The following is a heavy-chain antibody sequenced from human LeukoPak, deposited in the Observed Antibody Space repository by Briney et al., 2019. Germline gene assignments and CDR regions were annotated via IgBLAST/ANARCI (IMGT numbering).Heavy chain of an antibody. J-gene: IGHJ4*02. V-gene: IGHV3-23*01. CDR1: GFTFSNAS. Sequence: GGSLRLSCAASGFTFSNASMSWVRQAPGKGLEWVSAISGSGGSTYYADSVKGRFTISRDNSKNTLYLQMNSLRAEDTAVYYCAKGYCSGGSCYSRTFDYWGQGTLVTVSS. D-gene: IGHD2-15*01. CDR3: AKGYCSGGSCYSRTFDY. CDR2: ISGSGGST.